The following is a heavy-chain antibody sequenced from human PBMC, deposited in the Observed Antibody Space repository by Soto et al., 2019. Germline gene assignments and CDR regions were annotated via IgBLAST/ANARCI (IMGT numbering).Heavy chain of an antibody. CDR3: AKSASGSHCYWVAP. D-gene: IGHD1-26*01. V-gene: IGHV3-30*18. CDR1: GFTISSYG. Sequence: QVQLVESGGGVVQPGRSLRLSCAASGFTISSYGMHWVRQAPGKGLDWVAVISYDGSDEFYADSVKGRFTISRDNSKKALYLKMNSLIAVGKAGDYCAKSASGSHCYWVAPWGQGTRVTVSS. J-gene: IGHJ5*02. CDR2: ISYDGSDE.